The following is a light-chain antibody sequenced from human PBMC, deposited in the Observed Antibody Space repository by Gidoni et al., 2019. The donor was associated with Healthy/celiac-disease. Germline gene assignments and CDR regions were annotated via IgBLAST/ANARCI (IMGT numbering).Light chain of an antibody. V-gene: IGKV3-20*01. Sequence: EIVLTQSRGTLYLSPGERATLACRASQSVSSSYLAWYQQQPGQAPRLLIYGASSRATGIPDRFSGSGSGTDFTLTISRLEPEDFAVYYCQQYGSSPGITFGPGTKVDIK. CDR2: GAS. CDR1: QSVSSSY. CDR3: QQYGSSPGIT. J-gene: IGKJ3*01.